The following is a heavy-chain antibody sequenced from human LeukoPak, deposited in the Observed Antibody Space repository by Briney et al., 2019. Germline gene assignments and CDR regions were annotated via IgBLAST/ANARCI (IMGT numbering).Heavy chain of an antibody. CDR3: AKRGGTESFYYYYMDV. V-gene: IGHV3-23*01. D-gene: IGHD2-15*01. CDR2: ISRSGGTT. J-gene: IGHJ6*03. CDR1: GFTFSSYD. Sequence: GGSLRLSCAASGFTFSSYDMTWVRQTPGKGLEWVALISRSGGTTYYADSVKGRFTISRDNSKNTLYLQMNSLRAEDTAEYYCAKRGGTESFYYYYMDVWGKGTTVTVSS.